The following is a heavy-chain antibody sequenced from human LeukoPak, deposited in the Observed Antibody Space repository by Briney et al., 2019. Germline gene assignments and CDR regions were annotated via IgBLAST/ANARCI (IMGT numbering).Heavy chain of an antibody. V-gene: IGHV3-30-3*01. CDR1: GFTFSSYA. J-gene: IGHJ5*02. CDR3: ARDSPLRS. D-gene: IGHD3-3*01. Sequence: GGSLRLSCAASGFTFSSYAMHWVRQAPGKGLEWVAVISYDGSNKYYADSVKGRFTISRDNSKNTLYLQMNSLRAEDTAVYYCARDSPLRSWGQGTLVTVSS. CDR2: ISYDGSNK.